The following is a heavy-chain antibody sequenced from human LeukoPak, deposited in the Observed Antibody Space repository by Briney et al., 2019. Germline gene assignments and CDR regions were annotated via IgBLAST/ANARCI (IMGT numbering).Heavy chain of an antibody. CDR2: IYYSGST. CDR1: GGSISSSSYY. CDR3: ARQVIAAADNYYFDY. J-gene: IGHJ4*02. Sequence: SETLSLTCTVSGGSISSSSYYWGWIRQPPGKGLEWIGSIYYSGSTYYNPTLKSRVTISVDTSKNQFSLKLSSVTAADTAVYNCARQVIAAADNYYFDYWGQGTLVTVSS. V-gene: IGHV4-39*01. D-gene: IGHD6-13*01.